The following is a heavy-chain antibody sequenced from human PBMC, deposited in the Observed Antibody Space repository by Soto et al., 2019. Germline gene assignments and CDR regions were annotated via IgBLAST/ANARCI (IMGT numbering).Heavy chain of an antibody. Sequence: EVQLVESGGGLVKPGGSLRLSCAASGFTFSSYSMNWVRQAPGKGLEWVSSIGSSTSYIYYADSLKGRFTISRDNAKNSLYLQMNSRRAEDTAVYYCAGDYYGDYGFHYWGQGRLVTVSS. J-gene: IGHJ4*02. V-gene: IGHV3-21*01. CDR2: IGSSTSYI. D-gene: IGHD4-17*01. CDR1: GFTFSSYS. CDR3: AGDYYGDYGFHY.